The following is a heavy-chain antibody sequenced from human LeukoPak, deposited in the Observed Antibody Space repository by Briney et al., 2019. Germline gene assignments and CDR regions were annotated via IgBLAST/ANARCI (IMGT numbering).Heavy chain of an antibody. CDR1: GFTFSNAW. CDR2: IKSKTDGGTT. D-gene: IGHD3-22*01. J-gene: IGHJ4*02. Sequence: GGSLRLSCAASGFTFSNAWMSWVRQAPGKGLEWVGRIKSKTDGGTTDYAAPVKGRFTISRDDSKNTLYLQMNSLKTEDTAVYYCTTGYYYDSSGYHDYWGQGTLVTVSS. V-gene: IGHV3-15*01. CDR3: TTGYYYDSSGYHDY.